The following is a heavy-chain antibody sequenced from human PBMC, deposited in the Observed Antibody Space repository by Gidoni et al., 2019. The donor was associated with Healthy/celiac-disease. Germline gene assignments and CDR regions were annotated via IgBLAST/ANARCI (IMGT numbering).Heavy chain of an antibody. CDR1: GFSLRTSGVG. V-gene: IGHV2-5*02. D-gene: IGHD6-19*01. Sequence: QITLKESGPTLVKPTQTLTLTCTFSGFSLRTSGVGVGWIRQPPGKALEWLALIYWDDDKRYSPSLKSRLTITKDTSNNQVVLTMTNMDPVDTATYYCAHTRYSSGKSLGKDDAFDIWGQGTMVTVSS. J-gene: IGHJ3*02. CDR3: AHTRYSSGKSLGKDDAFDI. CDR2: IYWDDDK.